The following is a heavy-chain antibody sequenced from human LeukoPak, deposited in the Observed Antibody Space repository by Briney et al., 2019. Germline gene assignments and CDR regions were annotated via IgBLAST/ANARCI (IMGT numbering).Heavy chain of an antibody. CDR3: ARDSDYDASGYYGTPYNFDY. V-gene: IGHV1-2*02. CDR1: GYTFAAYY. D-gene: IGHD3-22*01. Sequence: ASVKNSCKASGYTFAAYYMHWVRQAPGQGLEWIGWINPNSGGTNYAQKFQGRVTMTRDTSISTAYMELSGLRSDDTAVYFCARDSDYDASGYYGTPYNFDYWGQGALVAVSS. CDR2: INPNSGGT. J-gene: IGHJ4*02.